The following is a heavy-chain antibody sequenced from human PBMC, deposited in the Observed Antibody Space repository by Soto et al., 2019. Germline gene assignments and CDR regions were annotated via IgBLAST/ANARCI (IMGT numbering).Heavy chain of an antibody. CDR2: ISAYNGNT. V-gene: IGHV1-18*01. CDR1: GYTFTNNG. J-gene: IGHJ4*02. Sequence: VASVKVSCKASGYTFTNNGIKWVRQAPGQGLEWMGWISAYNGNTNYAQKLQGRVTLTTDTSTSTAYMELRSLRSDDTAVYYCARAYCSGGSCYYLDYWGQGTLVTVSS. D-gene: IGHD2-15*01. CDR3: ARAYCSGGSCYYLDY.